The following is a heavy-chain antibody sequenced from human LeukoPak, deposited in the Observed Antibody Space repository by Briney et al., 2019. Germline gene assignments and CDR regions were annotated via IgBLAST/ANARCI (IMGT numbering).Heavy chain of an antibody. D-gene: IGHD1-26*01. CDR2: ISSSSSTI. J-gene: IGHJ4*02. V-gene: IGHV3-48*01. CDR3: ARPKCSYLIGLIDY. Sequence: GGSLRLSCAASGFTFSSYSMNWVRQAPGKGLEWVSYISSSSSTIYYADSVKGRFTISRDNAKNSLYLQMNSLRAEDTAVYYCARPKCSYLIGLIDYWGQGTLVTVSS. CDR1: GFTFSSYS.